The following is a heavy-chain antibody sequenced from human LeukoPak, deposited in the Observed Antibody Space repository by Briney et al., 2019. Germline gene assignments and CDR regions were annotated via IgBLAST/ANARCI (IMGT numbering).Heavy chain of an antibody. J-gene: IGHJ4*02. CDR3: AKPADYDILTGYYTHFDY. D-gene: IGHD3-9*01. Sequence: GGSLRLSCAASGFTFSSYGMHWVRQAPGKGLEWVAFIRYDGSNKYYADSVKGRFTISRDNSKNTLYLQMNSLRAEDTAVYYCAKPADYDILTGYYTHFDYWGREPWSPSPQ. CDR1: GFTFSSYG. V-gene: IGHV3-30*02. CDR2: IRYDGSNK.